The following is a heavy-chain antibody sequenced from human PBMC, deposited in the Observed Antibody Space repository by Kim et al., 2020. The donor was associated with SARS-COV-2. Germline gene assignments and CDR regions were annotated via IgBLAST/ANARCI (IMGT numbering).Heavy chain of an antibody. Sequence: ADSVKGRFTISRDNSKNTLYLQMNSLRAEDTAVYYCARDILTGYRGYFDYWGQGTLVTVSS. D-gene: IGHD3-9*01. J-gene: IGHJ4*02. CDR3: ARDILTGYRGYFDY. V-gene: IGHV3-33*01.